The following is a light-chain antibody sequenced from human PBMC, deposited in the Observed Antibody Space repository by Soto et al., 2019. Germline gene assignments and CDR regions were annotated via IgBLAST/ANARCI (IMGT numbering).Light chain of an antibody. J-gene: IGKJ4*01. CDR3: QQLNSYPLT. CDR2: AAS. CDR1: QGISSY. V-gene: IGKV1-9*01. Sequence: DIQLTQSPSFLSASVGDRVTITCRASQGISSYLAWYQHKPGKAPKLLIYAASTLQSGVPTRFSGSGSGTEVTLTISSLQPEDFATYSCQQLNSYPLTFGGGTKVEIK.